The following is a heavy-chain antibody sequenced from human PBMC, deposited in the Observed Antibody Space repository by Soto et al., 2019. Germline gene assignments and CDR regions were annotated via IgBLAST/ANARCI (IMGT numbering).Heavy chain of an antibody. Sequence: ASVKVSCKASGYTFTSYYMHWVRQAPGQGLEWMGIINPSGGSTSYAQKFQGRVTMTRDTSTSTVYMELSSLRSEDTAVYYCARGTLNYYDSSGYYYGMDVWGQGTTVTVSS. CDR3: ARGTLNYYDSSGYYYGMDV. V-gene: IGHV1-46*01. CDR1: GYTFTSYY. CDR2: INPSGGST. J-gene: IGHJ6*02. D-gene: IGHD3-22*01.